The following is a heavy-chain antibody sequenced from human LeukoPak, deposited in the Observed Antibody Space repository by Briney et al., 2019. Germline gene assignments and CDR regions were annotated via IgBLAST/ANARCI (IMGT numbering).Heavy chain of an antibody. CDR1: GGTFSSYT. Sequence: ASVKVSCKTSGGTFSSYTISWVRQAPGQGLEWMGGIIPIFGTPHYAQKFQDRVTITADASTSTAYMELSSLRSEDTAVYYCARGTLTTVNHFDYWGQGTLVTVSS. CDR2: IIPIFGTP. D-gene: IGHD4-17*01. V-gene: IGHV1-69*13. J-gene: IGHJ4*02. CDR3: ARGTLTTVNHFDY.